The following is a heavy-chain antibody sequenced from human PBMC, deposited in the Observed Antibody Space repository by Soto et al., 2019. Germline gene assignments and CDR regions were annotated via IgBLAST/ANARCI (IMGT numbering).Heavy chain of an antibody. CDR3: AKGGYSSSWYFRGWFDP. V-gene: IGHV3-23*01. Sequence: EVQLLESGGGLVQPGGSLRLSCAASGFTFSSYAMSWVRQAPGKGLEWVSAISGSGGSTYYADSVKGRFTISRDNSKNTLYLQMNSLRAEDTAVYYCAKGGYSSSWYFRGWFDPWGQGTLVTVSS. D-gene: IGHD6-13*01. J-gene: IGHJ5*02. CDR1: GFTFSSYA. CDR2: ISGSGGST.